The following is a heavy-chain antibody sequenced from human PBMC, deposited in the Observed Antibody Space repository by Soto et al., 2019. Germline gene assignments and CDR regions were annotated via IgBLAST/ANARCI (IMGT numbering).Heavy chain of an antibody. Sequence: EVQLVESGGGLVQPGGSLRLSCAGSGFRFSSSWMSWIRQAPGKGLEWVAHINQGGSQKYYVDSAKGRFTISRDNAKTSLYLRMNNLRAEDTATYYCASWADAADEDYFHHWGQGTLVTVSS. V-gene: IGHV3-7*03. CDR2: INQGGSQK. D-gene: IGHD3-16*01. J-gene: IGHJ1*01. CDR1: GFRFSSSW. CDR3: ASWADAADEDYFHH.